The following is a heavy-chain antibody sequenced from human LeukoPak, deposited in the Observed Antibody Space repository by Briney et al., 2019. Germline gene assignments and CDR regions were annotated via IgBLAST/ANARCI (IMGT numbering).Heavy chain of an antibody. Sequence: GGSLRLSCAASGFTFSSYWMSWVRQAPGKGLEWVAVISYDGSNKYYADSVKGRFTISRDNSKNTLYLQMNSLRAEDTAVYYCAKSLRYSSSYYYYYYYMDVWGKGTTVTVSS. J-gene: IGHJ6*03. CDR3: AKSLRYSSSYYYYYYYMDV. D-gene: IGHD6-6*01. CDR2: ISYDGSNK. V-gene: IGHV3-30*18. CDR1: GFTFSSYW.